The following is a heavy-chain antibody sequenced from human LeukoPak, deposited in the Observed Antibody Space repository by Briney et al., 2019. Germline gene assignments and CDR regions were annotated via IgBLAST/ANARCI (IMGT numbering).Heavy chain of an antibody. CDR1: GFTFSSYA. V-gene: IGHV3-23*01. Sequence: PGGSLRLSCAASGFTFSSYAMSWVRQAPGKGLEWVSAISGSGDSTYYGDSVKGRFTISRDNAKNSLYLQMNSLRAEDTAVYYCARDGLYGPEWLLYFRAYYYGMDVWGQGTTVTVSS. CDR3: ARDGLYGPEWLLYFRAYYYGMDV. D-gene: IGHD3-3*01. CDR2: ISGSGDST. J-gene: IGHJ6*02.